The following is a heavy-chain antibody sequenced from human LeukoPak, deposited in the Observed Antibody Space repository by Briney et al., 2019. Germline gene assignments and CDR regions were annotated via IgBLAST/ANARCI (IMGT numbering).Heavy chain of an antibody. D-gene: IGHD6-6*01. CDR1: GCTFSNYA. Sequence: GGSLRLSCAASGCTFSNYAMHWVRQAPGKGLEWVSGLSDAGVRIFYADSVRGRFTVSRDNSKNTLYLQMDSLRAEDTAVYYCANTHCDSSPIVWNFWGQGTLVTVSS. CDR3: ANTHCDSSPIVWNF. J-gene: IGHJ4*02. CDR2: LSDAGVRI. V-gene: IGHV3-23*01.